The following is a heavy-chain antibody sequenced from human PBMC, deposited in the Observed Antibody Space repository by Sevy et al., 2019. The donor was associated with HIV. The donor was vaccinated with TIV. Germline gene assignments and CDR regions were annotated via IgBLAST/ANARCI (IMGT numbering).Heavy chain of an antibody. CDR2: INHIGST. CDR1: GGSFSGYY. J-gene: IGHJ5*02. D-gene: IGHD3-3*01. Sequence: SETLSLTCAVYGGSFSGYYWSWIRQPPGKGLEWIGEINHIGSTNYNPSLKSRVTISVDTSKNQFSLKLSSVTAPDTTAYYGARGRDGLSLAGIDFWSGRLDWFDPWGQGTLVTVSS. CDR3: ARGRDGLSLAGIDFWSGRLDWFDP. V-gene: IGHV4-34*01.